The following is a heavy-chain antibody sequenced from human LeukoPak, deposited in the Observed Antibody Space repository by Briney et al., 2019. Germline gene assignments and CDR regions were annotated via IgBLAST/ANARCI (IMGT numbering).Heavy chain of an antibody. J-gene: IGHJ6*03. CDR3: ARVRRGYSGYGPYYYMDV. D-gene: IGHD5-12*01. CDR1: GGSISSYY. CDR2: IYYSGST. V-gene: IGHV4-59*01. Sequence: SETLSLTCTVSGGSISSYYWSWIRQPPGKGLEWIGYIYYSGSTNYNPSLKSRVTISVDTSKNQFSLKLSSVTAADTAVYYCARVRRGYSGYGPYYYMDVWGKGTTVTISS.